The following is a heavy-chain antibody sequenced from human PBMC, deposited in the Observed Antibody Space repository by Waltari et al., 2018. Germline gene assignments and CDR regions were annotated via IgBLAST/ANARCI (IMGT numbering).Heavy chain of an antibody. CDR2: VHRSVRT. CDR1: GDSMSSTDL. V-gene: IGHV4-4*02. J-gene: IGHJ5*02. D-gene: IGHD2-15*01. Sequence: QLQQLGPGLVKLSESLSPISAVFGDSMSSTDLWSWVCQSPGTGLEWIGLVHRSVRTHDTPSLASRIIVSVDKSNNQFSLKVPSPTAADTAIYYCARDRGRGLYLDPRGQGTRVTVSP. CDR3: ARDRGRGLYLDP.